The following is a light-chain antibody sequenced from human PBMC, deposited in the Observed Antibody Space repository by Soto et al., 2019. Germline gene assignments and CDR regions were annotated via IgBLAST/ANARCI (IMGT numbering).Light chain of an antibody. V-gene: IGKV3-20*01. CDR2: GAS. CDR1: QSVSSNH. J-gene: IGKJ1*01. Sequence: EIVLTQSPGTLSLSPGESATLSCRASQSVSSNHLAWYQQKRGQPPRLLIYGASSRATGTPGRFSGSGSGTDFTLTITRLEPEDFAVYYCQQYGSSPQTFGQGTKVDIK. CDR3: QQYGSSPQT.